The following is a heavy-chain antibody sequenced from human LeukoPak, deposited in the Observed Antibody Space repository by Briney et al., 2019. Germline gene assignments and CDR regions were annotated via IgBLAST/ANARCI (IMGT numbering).Heavy chain of an antibody. V-gene: IGHV1-69*04. CDR2: IIPILGIA. J-gene: IGHJ2*01. CDR1: GGTFSSYA. CDR3: ARSPDWGSTVAYFDL. D-gene: IGHD7-27*01. Sequence: GASVKVSCKASGGTFSSYAISWVRQAPGQGLEWMGRIIPILGIANYAQKFQGRVTITADKSTSTAYMELSSLRSEDTAVYYCARSPDWGSTVAYFDLWGRGTLVTVSS.